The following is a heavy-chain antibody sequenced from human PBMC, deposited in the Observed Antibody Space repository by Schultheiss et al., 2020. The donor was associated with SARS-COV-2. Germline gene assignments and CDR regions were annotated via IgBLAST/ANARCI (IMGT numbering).Heavy chain of an antibody. Sequence: SETLSLTCAVYGGSFSGYYWSWIRQPPGKGLEWIGEINHSGSTNYNPSLKSRVTISVDTSKNQFSLKLSSVTAADTAVYYCARARVCSGSYYNYWGQGTLVTVSS. CDR3: ARARVCSGSYYNY. CDR1: GGSFSGYY. V-gene: IGHV4-34*01. J-gene: IGHJ4*02. D-gene: IGHD1-26*01. CDR2: INHSGST.